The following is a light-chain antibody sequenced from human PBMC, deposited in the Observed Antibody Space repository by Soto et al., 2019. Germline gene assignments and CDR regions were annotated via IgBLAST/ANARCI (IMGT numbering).Light chain of an antibody. CDR2: AAS. V-gene: IGKV1-17*01. Sequence: DIQMTQSPSSLSASLGDRVIITCRASQDIRKDLGWYQQTPGKAPKRLIYAASTLESGVPSRFSGSGSGTEFTLTISSLQPEDFATYYCPQHFSYIWASGQGTKVDIK. J-gene: IGKJ1*01. CDR3: PQHFSYIWA. CDR1: QDIRKD.